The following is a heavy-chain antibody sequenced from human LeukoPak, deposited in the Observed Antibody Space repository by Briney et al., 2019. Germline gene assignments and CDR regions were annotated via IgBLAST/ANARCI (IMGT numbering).Heavy chain of an antibody. D-gene: IGHD3-9*01. CDR1: GFTFSSYD. CDR3: ARGAYYDILTGYHTPFDY. V-gene: IGHV3-13*04. CDR2: IGTAGDT. J-gene: IGHJ4*02. Sequence: PGRSLRLSCAASGFTFSSYDMHWVRQATGKGLEWVSAIGTAGDTYYPGSVKGRFTISRENAKNSLYLQMNSLRAGDTAVYYCARGAYYDILTGYHTPFDYWGQGTLVTVSS.